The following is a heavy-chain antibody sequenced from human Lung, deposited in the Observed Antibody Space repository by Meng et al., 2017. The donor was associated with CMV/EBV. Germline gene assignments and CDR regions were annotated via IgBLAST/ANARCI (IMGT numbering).Heavy chain of an antibody. CDR1: GGSISSSSDY. J-gene: IGHJ4*02. CDR3: ARHHHSPTFDY. Sequence: RQVQESGPGLLKPSETLSLTCTFSGGSISSSSDYWAWIRQPPGEGLEWIGSVVYSGTTYYTSSLKSRVSISVDTSKNQFSLKLSSVTAADTAVYYCARHHHSPTFDYWGQGTLVTVSS. D-gene: IGHD1-14*01. CDR2: VVYSGTT. V-gene: IGHV4-39*01.